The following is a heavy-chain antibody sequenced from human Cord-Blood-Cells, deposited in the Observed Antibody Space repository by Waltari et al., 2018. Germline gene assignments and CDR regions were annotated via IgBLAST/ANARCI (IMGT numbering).Heavy chain of an antibody. D-gene: IGHD3-22*01. CDR2: INPNSGGT. CDR1: GYTFTGYY. J-gene: IGHJ5*02. Sequence: QVQLVQSGAEVKKPGASVKVSCKASGYTFTGYYMHWVRQAPGQGLEWMGWINPNSGGTNYAQKFQGRVTMTRDTSISTAYMGLSRLRSDDTAVYYCARGRYYDSTPNWFDPWGQGTLVTVSS. V-gene: IGHV1-2*02. CDR3: ARGRYYDSTPNWFDP.